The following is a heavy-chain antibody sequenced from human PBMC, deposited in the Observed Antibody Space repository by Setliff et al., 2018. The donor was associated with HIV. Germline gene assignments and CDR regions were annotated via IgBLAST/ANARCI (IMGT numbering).Heavy chain of an antibody. CDR3: ARLKSGTLGGYVDY. D-gene: IGHD3-16*01. J-gene: IGHJ4*02. CDR1: GYSISSGYY. CDR2: IYHSGST. Sequence: SETLSLTCTVSGYSISSGYYWGWIRQPPGKGLEWIGNIYHSGSTYYNPSLKSRVTISVDTSKNQFSLNLSSVTAADTAVYYCARLKSGTLGGYVDYWGQGTLVTVSS. V-gene: IGHV4-38-2*02.